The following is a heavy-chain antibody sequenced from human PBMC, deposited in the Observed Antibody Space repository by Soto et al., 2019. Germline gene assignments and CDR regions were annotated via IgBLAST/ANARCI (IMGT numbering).Heavy chain of an antibody. Sequence: QVQLVQSGAGVKQPGASVKVSCKASGYTFAYFGISWVRQAPGQGLEWMGWINAYNGDTNYAQKFQGRVTVTTDTSTSTAHMELRSLRSDDTAVYYCARAIPGGYGHTTLTYWGQGPLVTVSS. CDR2: INAYNGDT. CDR3: ARAIPGGYGHTTLTY. D-gene: IGHD5-18*01. CDR1: GYTFAYFG. J-gene: IGHJ4*02. V-gene: IGHV1-18*01.